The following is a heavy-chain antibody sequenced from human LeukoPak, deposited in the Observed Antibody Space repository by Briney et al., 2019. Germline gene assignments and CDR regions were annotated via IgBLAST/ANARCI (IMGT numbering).Heavy chain of an antibody. D-gene: IGHD6-19*01. CDR3: ARERTSGWDAFDF. CDR2: INSVGGST. V-gene: IGHV3-74*01. CDR1: GFTFCSFL. J-gene: IGHJ4*02. Sequence: PAGPLRLSPAASGFTFCSFLLYWVRQAPGKGLVWVSRINSVGGSTSYADSVKGRFTISRDNAKNTLYLQMNSLRAEDTAVYYCARERTSGWDAFDFWGQGPRIIVSS.